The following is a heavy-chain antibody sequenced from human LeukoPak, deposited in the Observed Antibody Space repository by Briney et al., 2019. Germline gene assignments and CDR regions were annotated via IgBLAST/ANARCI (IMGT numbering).Heavy chain of an antibody. Sequence: GGSLRLSCAASGFTFSSYAMSWVRQAPGKGLEWVSAISGSGGSTYYADSVKGRFTISRDNAKNSLYLQMNSLRAEDTAVYYCARDVGGSEVPDYWGQGTLVTVSS. CDR1: GFTFSSYA. D-gene: IGHD2-15*01. CDR3: ARDVGGSEVPDY. V-gene: IGHV3-23*01. CDR2: ISGSGGST. J-gene: IGHJ4*02.